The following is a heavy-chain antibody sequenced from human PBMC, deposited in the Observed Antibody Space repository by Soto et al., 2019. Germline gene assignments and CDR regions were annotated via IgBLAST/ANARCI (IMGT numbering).Heavy chain of an antibody. CDR3: AHNLVAGSSWFEP. CDR1: GFSLSTSGVG. Sequence: QITLKESGPTLVKPTQTLPLTCTFSGFSLSTSGVGVVWIRQPPGKALEWLGIIYWDDDKRYRPSLKSRLTSTKDPSKKQVVHTMTNMDPLDTGSYYCAHNLVAGSSWFEPWGQGTLVTVS. V-gene: IGHV2-5*02. D-gene: IGHD6-19*01. CDR2: IYWDDDK. J-gene: IGHJ5*02.